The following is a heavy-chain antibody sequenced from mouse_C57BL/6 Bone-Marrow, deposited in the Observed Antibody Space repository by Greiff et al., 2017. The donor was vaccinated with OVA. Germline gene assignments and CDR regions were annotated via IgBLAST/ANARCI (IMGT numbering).Heavy chain of an antibody. V-gene: IGHV1-81*01. Sequence: VQLQQSGAELARPGASVKLSCKASGYTFTSYGISWVKQRTGQGLEWIGEIYPRSGNTYYNEKFKGKATLTADKSSSTAYMELRSLTSEDSAVYFCAEDYYGSSYNYWGQGTTLTVSA. CDR2: IYPRSGNT. J-gene: IGHJ2*01. CDR3: AEDYYGSSYNY. CDR1: GYTFTSYG. D-gene: IGHD1-1*01.